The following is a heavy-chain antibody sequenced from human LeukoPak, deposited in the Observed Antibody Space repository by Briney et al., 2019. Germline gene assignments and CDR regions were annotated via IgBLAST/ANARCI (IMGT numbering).Heavy chain of an antibody. J-gene: IGHJ5*02. Sequence: ASVKVSRKASGYTFTSYAMHWVRQAPGQRLEWMGWINAGNGNTKYSQKFQGRVTITRDTSASTAYMELSSLRSEDTAVYYCARAPSGVVVAANNWFDPWGQGTLVTVSS. CDR2: INAGNGNT. CDR3: ARAPSGVVVAANNWFDP. V-gene: IGHV1-3*01. D-gene: IGHD2-15*01. CDR1: GYTFTSYA.